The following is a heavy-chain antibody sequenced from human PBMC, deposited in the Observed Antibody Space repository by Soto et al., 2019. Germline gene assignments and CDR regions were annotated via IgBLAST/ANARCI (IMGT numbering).Heavy chain of an antibody. V-gene: IGHV4-39*01. CDR2: IYYSGST. D-gene: IGHD2-15*01. J-gene: IGHJ4*02. Sequence: QLQLQESGPGLVKPSETLSLTCTVSGGSISSSSYYWGWIRQPPGKGLEWIGSIYYSGSTYYNPSLKSRVTISVDTSKNQFSLKLSSVTAADTAVYYCARRTRPYYFDYWGQGTLVTVSS. CDR3: ARRTRPYYFDY. CDR1: GGSISSSSYY.